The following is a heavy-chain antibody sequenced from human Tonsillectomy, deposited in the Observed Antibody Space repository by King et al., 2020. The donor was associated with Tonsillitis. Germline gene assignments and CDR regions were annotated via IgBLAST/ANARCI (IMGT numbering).Heavy chain of an antibody. J-gene: IGHJ4*02. CDR3: AKGYCSGGSCYSDY. CDR2: ISWNSGTI. CDR1: GFTFDDYA. V-gene: IGHV3-9*01. D-gene: IGHD2-15*01. Sequence: VQLVESGGGLVQPGRSLRLSCAASGFTFDDYAMYWVRQAPGKGLEWVSGISWNSGTIDYAASVKGRFTISRDNANNSLYLQMNSLITEDTALYYCAKGYCSGGSCYSDYWGQGTLVTVSS.